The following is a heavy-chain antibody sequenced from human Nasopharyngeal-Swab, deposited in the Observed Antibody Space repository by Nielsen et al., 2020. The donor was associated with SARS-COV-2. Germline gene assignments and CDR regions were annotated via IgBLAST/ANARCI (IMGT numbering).Heavy chain of an antibody. CDR3: AREEAYDGGNDYSYYYYGMDV. J-gene: IGHJ6*02. CDR1: GFTLDDYG. V-gene: IGHV3-20*03. D-gene: IGHD2-21*02. CDR2: INWNGGST. Sequence: GGSLSLSFAASGFTLDDYGMSWVRQAPGKGLEWVSGINWNGGSTGYADSVKGRFTISRDNAKNSLYLQMNSLRAEDTALYYCAREEAYDGGNDYSYYYYGMDVWGQGTTVTVSS.